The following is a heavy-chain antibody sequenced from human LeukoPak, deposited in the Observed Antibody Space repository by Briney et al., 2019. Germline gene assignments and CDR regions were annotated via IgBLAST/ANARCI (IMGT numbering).Heavy chain of an antibody. V-gene: IGHV1-18*01. CDR2: ISAYNGNT. J-gene: IGHJ6*03. D-gene: IGHD3-22*01. CDR1: GYTFTSYG. CDR3: ARTMIVALFGYYYMDV. Sequence: ASVKVSCKASGYTFTSYGISWVRQAPGQGIEWMGWISAYNGNTNYAQKLQGRVTMTTDTSTSTAYMDLRSLRSDDTAVYYCARTMIVALFGYYYMDVWGKGTTVTVSS.